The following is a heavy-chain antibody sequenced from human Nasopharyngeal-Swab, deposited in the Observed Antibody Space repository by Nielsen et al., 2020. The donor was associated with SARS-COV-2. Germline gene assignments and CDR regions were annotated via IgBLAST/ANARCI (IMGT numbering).Heavy chain of an antibody. CDR3: ARAMTRGLALLDY. CDR1: AGTFSSYA. J-gene: IGHJ4*02. CDR2: IIPIFGTA. V-gene: IGHV1-69*13. Sequence: SAKVSCKASAGTFSSYAISWVRQAPGQGLEWMGGIIPIFGTANYAQKFQGRVTITADESTSTVYMELSSLRSEDTAVYYCARAMTRGLALLDYWGQGTLVTVSS. D-gene: IGHD4-11*01.